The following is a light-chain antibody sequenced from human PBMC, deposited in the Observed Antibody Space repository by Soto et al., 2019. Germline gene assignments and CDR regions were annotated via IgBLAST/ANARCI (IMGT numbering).Light chain of an antibody. CDR2: QAS. J-gene: IGKJ1*01. CDR1: QSVSDW. V-gene: IGKV1-5*03. CDR3: QQYESYSVT. Sequence: DIQMTQSPSTLSASVGDRVTITCRASQSVSDWLAWYQQKPGKPPKLLIYQASSLESGVPSRFSGSGSGTEFTLTINSLQPDDFATYYCQQYESYSVTFGQGTKVEIK.